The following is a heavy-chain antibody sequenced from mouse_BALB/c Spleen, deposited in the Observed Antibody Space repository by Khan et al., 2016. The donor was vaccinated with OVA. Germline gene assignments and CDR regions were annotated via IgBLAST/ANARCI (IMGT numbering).Heavy chain of an antibody. J-gene: IGHJ3*01. CDR1: GYTFTNYV. D-gene: IGHD4-1*01. V-gene: IGHV1S136*01. CDR3: AREASNGDFAFAY. CDR2: INPVNDGT. Sequence: EVQLQESGPELVKPGASVKMSCKASGYTFTNYVIHWVKQKPGQGLEWIGYINPVNDGTRFNENFKDKATLTSDKSSSTAYMELSSLTSEDSAVYYCAREASNGDFAFAYWGQGTLVTVSA.